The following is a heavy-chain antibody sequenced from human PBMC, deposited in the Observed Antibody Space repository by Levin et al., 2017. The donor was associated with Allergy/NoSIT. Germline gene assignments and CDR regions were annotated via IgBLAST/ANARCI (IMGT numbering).Heavy chain of an antibody. CDR2: ISGSGGST. D-gene: IGHD2-15*01. V-gene: IGHV3-23*01. CDR1: GFTFSSYA. CDR3: AKDAQLLRLVGYFDL. J-gene: IGHJ2*01. Sequence: GESLKISCAASGFTFSSYAMSWVRQAPGKGLEWVSAISGSGGSTYYADSVKGRFTISRDNSKNTLYLQMNSLRAEDTAVYYCAKDAQLLRLVGYFDLWGSGTLDTVSS.